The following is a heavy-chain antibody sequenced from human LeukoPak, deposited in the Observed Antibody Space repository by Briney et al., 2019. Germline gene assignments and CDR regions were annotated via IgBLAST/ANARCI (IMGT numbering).Heavy chain of an antibody. V-gene: IGHV3-30*04. CDR1: GFTFSSYV. D-gene: IGHD2-2*01. J-gene: IGHJ4*02. Sequence: GGSLRLSCAASGFTFSSYVMHWVRQAPGKGLEWVAIISYDGSNEYYADSVKGRFTISRDNAKNSLYLQMNSLRAEDTAVYYCARAVVVVPAAMLDYWGQGTLVTVSS. CDR3: ARAVVVVPAAMLDY. CDR2: ISYDGSNE.